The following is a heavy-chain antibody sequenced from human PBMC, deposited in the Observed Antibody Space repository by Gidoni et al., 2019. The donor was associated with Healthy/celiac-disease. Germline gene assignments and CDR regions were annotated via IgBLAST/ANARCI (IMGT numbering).Heavy chain of an antibody. CDR3: ARGAMTTVVSNWFDP. CDR2: IWYDGSNK. V-gene: IGHV3-33*01. J-gene: IGHJ5*02. Sequence: QVQLVESGGGVVQPGRSLRLSCAASGFTFSSYGMHWVRQAPGKGREWVGVIWYDGSNKYYADSVKGRFTISRDNSKNTLYLQMNSLRAEDTAVYYCARGAMTTVVSNWFDPWGQGTLVTVSS. CDR1: GFTFSSYG. D-gene: IGHD4-17*01.